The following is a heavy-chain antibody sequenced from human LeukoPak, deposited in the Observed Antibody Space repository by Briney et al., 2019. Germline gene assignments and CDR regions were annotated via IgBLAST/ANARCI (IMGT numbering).Heavy chain of an antibody. V-gene: IGHV3-53*01. CDR1: GFSVSSSF. Sequence: GGSLRLSCAVSGFSVSSSFLTWVRRAPGKGLEWVSVIFSGGSTYYADSVKGRFTISRDNSKNTLYLQMNSLRAEDTAVYYCVNFYHSGGPTAGGFDIWGQGTMVTVSS. CDR2: IFSGGST. J-gene: IGHJ3*02. D-gene: IGHD3-22*01. CDR3: VNFYHSGGPTAGGFDI.